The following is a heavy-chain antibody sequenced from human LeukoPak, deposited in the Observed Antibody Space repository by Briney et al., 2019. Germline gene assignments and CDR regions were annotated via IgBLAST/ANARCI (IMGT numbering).Heavy chain of an antibody. D-gene: IGHD6-13*01. CDR2: FDPEDGET. CDR1: GYTITELS. CDR3: ATDLEQQLVFDY. J-gene: IGHJ4*02. V-gene: IGHV1-24*01. Sequence: EASVKVSCKVSGYTITELSMHWVRQAPGKGLEWMGGFDPEDGETIYAQKFQGRVTMTEDTSTDTAYMELSSLRSEDTAVYYCATDLEQQLVFDYWGQGTLVTVSS.